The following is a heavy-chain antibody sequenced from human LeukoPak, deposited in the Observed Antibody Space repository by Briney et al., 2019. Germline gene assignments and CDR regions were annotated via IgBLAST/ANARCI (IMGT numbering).Heavy chain of an antibody. Sequence: SETLSLTCSVSGDSISGSTSYWGWFRQPPGKGLEWIGCVHYSGSTNYNPSLKSRVTMSVDKSKNQFSLKLNSVTAADTAVYYCARVGYYHDSSAYYLDYWGQGTLVTVSS. V-gene: IGHV4-39*07. CDR1: GDSISGSTSY. D-gene: IGHD3-22*01. CDR2: VHYSGST. J-gene: IGHJ4*02. CDR3: ARVGYYHDSSAYYLDY.